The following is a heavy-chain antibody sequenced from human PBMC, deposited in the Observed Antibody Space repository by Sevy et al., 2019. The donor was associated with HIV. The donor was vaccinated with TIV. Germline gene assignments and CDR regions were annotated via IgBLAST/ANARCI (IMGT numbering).Heavy chain of an antibody. V-gene: IGHV3-23*01. J-gene: IGHJ4*02. CDR2: ISDSGGST. CDR3: ARHYTSSSYWGY. D-gene: IGHD6-13*01. Sequence: GGSLRLSCAASGFTFSSYAMNWVRQAPGKGLEWVSTISDSGGSTYYADSVKGRFTISRDNSKNTLYLQMNSLRAEDTAVYYCARHYTSSSYWGYWGQGTLVTVSS. CDR1: GFTFSSYA.